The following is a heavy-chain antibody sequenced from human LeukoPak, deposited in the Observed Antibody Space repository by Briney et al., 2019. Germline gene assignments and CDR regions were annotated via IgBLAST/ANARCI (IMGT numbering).Heavy chain of an antibody. CDR1: GGSISSGGYY. J-gene: IGHJ4*02. CDR2: IYYSGST. CDR3: ARVGMITFGGVIASYYFDY. V-gene: IGHV4-31*03. Sequence: SETLSLTCTVSGGSISSGGYYWSWIRQHPGKGLEWIGYIYYSGSTYYNPSLKSRVTISVDTSKNQFSLKLSSVTAADAAVYYCARVGMITFGGVIASYYFDYWGQGTLVTVSS. D-gene: IGHD3-16*02.